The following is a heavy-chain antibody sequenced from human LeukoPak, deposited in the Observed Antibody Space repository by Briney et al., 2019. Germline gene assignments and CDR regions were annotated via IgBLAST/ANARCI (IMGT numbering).Heavy chain of an antibody. Sequence: SETLSLTCTVSGGSISSYYWSWIRQPPGKGLEWIGYIYYSGSTNYNPSLKGRVTISVDTSKNQFSLKLSSVTAADTAVYYCARDFGYYDLWTGYTDYWGQGTLVTVSS. D-gene: IGHD3-3*01. V-gene: IGHV4-4*08. CDR2: IYYSGST. CDR1: GGSISSYY. J-gene: IGHJ4*02. CDR3: ARDFGYYDLWTGYTDY.